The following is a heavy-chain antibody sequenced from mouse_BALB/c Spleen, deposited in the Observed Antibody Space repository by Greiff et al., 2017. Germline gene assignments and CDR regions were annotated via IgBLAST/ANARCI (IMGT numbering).Heavy chain of an antibody. V-gene: IGHV5-12-2*01. D-gene: IGHD1-1*02. CDR3: ARKGLYYEGAMDY. Sequence: EVKLVESGGGLVQPGGSLKLSCAASGFTFSSYTMSWVRQTPEKRLEWVAYISNGGGSTYYPDTVKGRFTISRDNAKNTLYLQMSSLKSEDTAMYYCARKGLYYEGAMDYWGQGTSVTVSA. J-gene: IGHJ4*01. CDR1: GFTFSSYT. CDR2: ISNGGGST.